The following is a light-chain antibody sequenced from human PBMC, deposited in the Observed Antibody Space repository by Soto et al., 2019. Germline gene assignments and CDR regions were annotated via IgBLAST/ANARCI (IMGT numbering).Light chain of an antibody. CDR1: QSITTS. CDR2: AAS. J-gene: IGKJ2*01. V-gene: IGKV1-39*01. CDR3: QQSDSTAYT. Sequence: DIRMTQAPSSLSALVGDRVTITCRASQSITTSLHWYQQKPGKAPNLLIYAASSLQSGVPSRVSGSGSGTDFTLTISSLQPEDVATYYCQQSDSTAYTFGQGNNREIK.